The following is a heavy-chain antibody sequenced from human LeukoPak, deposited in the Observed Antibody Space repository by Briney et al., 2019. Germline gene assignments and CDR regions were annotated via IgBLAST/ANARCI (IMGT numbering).Heavy chain of an antibody. CDR2: IYTSGST. Sequence: PSETLSLSCTVSGGAIRNYYTSWIRQPAGKGLEWIGRIYTSGSTNYNPSLKSRVTMSVDTSKNQFSLKLTSVTAADTAVYYCARDYYDSSGYYPNRAGFDYWGQGTLVTVSS. D-gene: IGHD3-22*01. V-gene: IGHV4-4*07. CDR1: GGAIRNYY. CDR3: ARDYYDSSGYYPNRAGFDY. J-gene: IGHJ4*02.